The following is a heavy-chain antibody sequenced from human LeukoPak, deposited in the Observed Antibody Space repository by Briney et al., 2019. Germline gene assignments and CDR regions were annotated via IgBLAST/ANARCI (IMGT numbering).Heavy chain of an antibody. Sequence: ASVKVSCKASGYTFNAYYMHWVRQAPGQGLEWIGWINPNTGGTTYAQKFQGRVTMTRDTSISTAYMELSSLISDDTAVYYCARMATATDYWGQGTLVTVSS. D-gene: IGHD5-24*01. J-gene: IGHJ4*02. CDR3: ARMATATDY. V-gene: IGHV1-2*02. CDR1: GYTFNAYY. CDR2: INPNTGGT.